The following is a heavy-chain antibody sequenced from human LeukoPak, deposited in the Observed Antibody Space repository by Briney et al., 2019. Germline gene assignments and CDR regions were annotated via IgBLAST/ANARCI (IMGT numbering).Heavy chain of an antibody. J-gene: IGHJ5*02. D-gene: IGHD3-10*01. V-gene: IGHV1-24*01. CDR1: GYTLTELS. CDR3: ATDYRSGSYFWFDP. CDR2: FDPEDGET. Sequence: ASVKVSSKVSGYTLTELSMHWVRQAPGKGPEWMGGFDPEDGETIYAQKFQGRVTMTEDTSTDTAYMELSSLRSEDTAVYYCATDYRSGSYFWFDPWGQGTLVTVSS.